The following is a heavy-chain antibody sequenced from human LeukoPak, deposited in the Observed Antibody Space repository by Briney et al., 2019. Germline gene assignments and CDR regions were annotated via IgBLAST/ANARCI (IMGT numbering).Heavy chain of an antibody. J-gene: IGHJ4*02. CDR2: IRCSGSTI. V-gene: IGHV3-11*04. CDR1: GFTYSDYY. D-gene: IGHD3-10*01. CDR3: ARHLPYYYGSGSYLQGDY. Sequence: PGGSLRLSCAASGFTYSDYYMSWIRQAPGQGLEWVSYIRCSGSTIYYADSVKGRFTISRDNAKISLYLQLNSLRVEDTAVYYCARHLPYYYGSGSYLQGDYWGQGTLVTVSS.